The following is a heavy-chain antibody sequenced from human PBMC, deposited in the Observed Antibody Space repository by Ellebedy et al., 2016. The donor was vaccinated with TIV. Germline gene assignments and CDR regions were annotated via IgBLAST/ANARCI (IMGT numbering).Heavy chain of an antibody. CDR2: ISFDGYDK. J-gene: IGHJ4*02. CDR1: GFNFTVYA. CDR3: AKDDAVTTPLNYFDS. V-gene: IGHV3-30*18. Sequence: GGSLRLSCAASGFNFTVYALHWVRQAPGKGLEWVALISFDGYDKNYADSVKGRFTISRDNSKNTVYLRMTSLRPEDTAVYYCAKDDAVTTPLNYFDSWGQGALVTVSA. D-gene: IGHD4-17*01.